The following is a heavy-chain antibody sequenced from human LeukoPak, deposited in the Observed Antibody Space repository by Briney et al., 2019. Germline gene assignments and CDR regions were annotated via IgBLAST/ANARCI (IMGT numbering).Heavy chain of an antibody. D-gene: IGHD6-13*01. CDR3: ARAPDGSSSPNWFDP. V-gene: IGHV1-18*01. J-gene: IGHJ5*02. CDR1: GYTFSNFG. CDR2: ISGNNDNP. Sequence: ASVRVSCKTSGYTFSNFGINWVRQAPGQGLEWMGWISGNNDNPNYGQKFQGRVTMTTDTSTSTAYMELRSLRSDDTAVYFCARAPDGSSSPNWFDPWGQGTLVTVSS.